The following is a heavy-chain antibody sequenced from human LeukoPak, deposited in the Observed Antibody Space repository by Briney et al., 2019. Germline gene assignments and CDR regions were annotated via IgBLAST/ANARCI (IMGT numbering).Heavy chain of an antibody. CDR1: GGSISSYY. CDR2: IYTGGST. Sequence: SETLSLTCTVSGGSISSYYWSWIRQPAGKGLEWIGRIYTGGSTNYNPSLRRRVTMSVDTSKNQFSLKLSSVTAADTAVYYCAREVLWFGELSGFDWGQGTLVTVSS. V-gene: IGHV4-4*07. J-gene: IGHJ4*02. CDR3: AREVLWFGELSGFD. D-gene: IGHD3-10*01.